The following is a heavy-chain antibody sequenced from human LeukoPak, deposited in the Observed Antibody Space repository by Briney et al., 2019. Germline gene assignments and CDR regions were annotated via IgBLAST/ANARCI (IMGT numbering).Heavy chain of an antibody. J-gene: IGHJ4*02. CDR2: IETAGDT. D-gene: IGHD1-1*01. CDR3: ARSTSGYIDY. CDR1: GFTFSSYD. V-gene: IGHV3-13*01. Sequence: GGSLRLSCAASGFTFSSYDMHWVRQATGKGLEWVSAIETAGDTYYADSVKGRFTISRDNSKNTLYLQMNNLRAEDTAVYYCARSTSGYIDYWGQGTLVTVSS.